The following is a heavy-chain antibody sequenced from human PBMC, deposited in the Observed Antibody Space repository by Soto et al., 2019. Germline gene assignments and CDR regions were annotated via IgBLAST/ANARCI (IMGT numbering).Heavy chain of an antibody. CDR3: AKIRIVLMVYAGGMDV. Sequence: LRLSCAASGFTFSSYGMHWVRQAPGKGLEWVAVISYDGSNKYYADSVKGRFTISRDNSKNTLYLQMNSLRAEDTAVYYCAKIRIVLMVYAGGMDVWGQGTTVTVSS. CDR2: ISYDGSNK. D-gene: IGHD2-8*01. V-gene: IGHV3-30*18. J-gene: IGHJ6*02. CDR1: GFTFSSYG.